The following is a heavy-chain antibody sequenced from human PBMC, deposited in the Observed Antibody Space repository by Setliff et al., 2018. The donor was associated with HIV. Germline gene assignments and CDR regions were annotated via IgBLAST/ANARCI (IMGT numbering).Heavy chain of an antibody. J-gene: IGHJ6*03. CDR3: AREGKFRYYYYMDV. CDR2: IKAGNGNT. Sequence: GASVKVSCKASGYTFTSYAMHWVRQAPGQRLEWMGWIKAGNGNTKYSQEFQGRVTITRDTSASTAYMELSSLRSEDTAVYYCAREGKFRYYYYMDVWGKGTTVTVSS. CDR1: GYTFTSYA. D-gene: IGHD3-10*01. V-gene: IGHV1-3*01.